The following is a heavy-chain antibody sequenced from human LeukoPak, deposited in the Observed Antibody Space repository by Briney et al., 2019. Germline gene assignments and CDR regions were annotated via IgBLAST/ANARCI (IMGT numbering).Heavy chain of an antibody. CDR2: IGTAGDT. CDR3: ARGGCNSVVDYYYYVGMAV. V-gene: IGHV3-13*01. Sequence: GGSLRLSCAASGFTFSSYDMHWVRQATGKGLEWVSAIGTAGDTYYPGSVKGRFTISRENAKNSLYLQMNSLRAGDTAVYYCARGGCNSVVDYYYYVGMAVWRQGTTVTGFS. D-gene: IGHD4-23*01. CDR1: GFTFSSYD. J-gene: IGHJ6*01.